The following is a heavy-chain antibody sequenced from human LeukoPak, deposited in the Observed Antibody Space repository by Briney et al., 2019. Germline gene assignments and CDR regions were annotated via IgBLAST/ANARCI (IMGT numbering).Heavy chain of an antibody. CDR2: INHSGRT. CDR1: GGSFSGYY. V-gene: IGHV4-34*01. CDR3: ARVSSAMFLLKWFDP. D-gene: IGHD5-18*01. J-gene: IGHJ5*02. Sequence: SETLSLTCTINGGSFSGYYWTWIRQPPGKGLEWIGEINHSGRTNYIPSLSSRVTMSGDTSKNQFTLKLSSVTAADTAVYYCARVSSAMFLLKWFDPWGQGALVTVSS.